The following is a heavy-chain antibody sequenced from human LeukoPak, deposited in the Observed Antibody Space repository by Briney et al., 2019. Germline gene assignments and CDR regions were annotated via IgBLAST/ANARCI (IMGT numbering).Heavy chain of an antibody. J-gene: IGHJ5*02. D-gene: IGHD4-17*01. Sequence: ASVKVSCKASGYTFTGYYMHWVRQAPAQGLEWMGWINPNSGGTNYEQKFQGRVIMTRDTSISTAYMELSRLRSDDTAVYYCARHMTTANNWFDPWGQGTLVTVSS. CDR1: GYTFTGYY. V-gene: IGHV1-2*02. CDR3: ARHMTTANNWFDP. CDR2: INPNSGGT.